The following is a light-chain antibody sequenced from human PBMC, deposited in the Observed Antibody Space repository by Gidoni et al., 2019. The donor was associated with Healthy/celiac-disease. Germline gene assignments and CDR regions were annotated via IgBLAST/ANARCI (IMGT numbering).Light chain of an antibody. CDR1: QGISNY. V-gene: IGKV1-27*01. J-gene: IGKJ4*02. CDR3: QKYNSAPPLT. CDR2: AAS. Sequence: SCCSASVGDRVTITCRASQGISNYLAWYQQKPGKVPKLLIYAASTWQSGVPSRFSGSGCGTDFTLTISSLQPEDVATYYCQKYNSAPPLTFGGGTKVEIK.